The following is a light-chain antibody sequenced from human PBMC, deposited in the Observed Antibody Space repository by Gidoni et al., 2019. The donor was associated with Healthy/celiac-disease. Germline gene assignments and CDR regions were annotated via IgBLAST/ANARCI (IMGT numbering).Light chain of an antibody. J-gene: IGKJ3*01. V-gene: IGKV2-28*01. Sequence: DIVMTQSPLSLPVTPGEPASISCRSSQSLLHSNGYNYLDWYLQKPGQSPQLLIYLGSNRASGVPDRFSGSGSGTDFTLKISRVEAEDVGVYYCMQALQTIFTFXPXTKVDIK. CDR3: MQALQTIFT. CDR2: LGS. CDR1: QSLLHSNGYNY.